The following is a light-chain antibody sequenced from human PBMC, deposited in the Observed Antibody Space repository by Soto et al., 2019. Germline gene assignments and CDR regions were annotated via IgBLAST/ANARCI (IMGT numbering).Light chain of an antibody. CDR1: QSVTSY. CDR2: AAS. Sequence: EIVLTQSPGILSLSPGERASLSCRASQSVTSYFAWYQQKRGQAPRLLIYAASTRATGVPVRFSGSGSGTVFTLTIGSLEPEDSAVYYCQQRKNWPPITFGQGTRLEIK. V-gene: IGKV3-11*01. J-gene: IGKJ5*01. CDR3: QQRKNWPPIT.